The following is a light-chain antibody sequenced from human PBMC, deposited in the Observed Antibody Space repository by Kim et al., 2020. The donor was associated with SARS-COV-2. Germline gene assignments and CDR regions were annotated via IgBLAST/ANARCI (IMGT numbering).Light chain of an antibody. CDR3: QAWDSGPVV. Sequence: SYELTQPPSVSVSPGQTANITCSGHKLGDKYVCXYQQKPGQSPVLVIYQDTRRPSGIPERFSGSSSGNTATLTISGAQAMDEADYFCQAWDSGPVVFGGG. V-gene: IGLV3-1*01. J-gene: IGLJ2*01. CDR1: KLGDKY. CDR2: QDT.